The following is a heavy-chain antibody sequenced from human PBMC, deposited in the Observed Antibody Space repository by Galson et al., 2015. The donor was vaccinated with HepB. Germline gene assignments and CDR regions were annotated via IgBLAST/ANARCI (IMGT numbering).Heavy chain of an antibody. CDR2: ISSSSNYI. D-gene: IGHD7-27*01. V-gene: IGHV3-21*01. Sequence: SLRLSCAASGFTFSSYNMNWVRQAPGKGLEWVSSISSSSNYIYYSDSVKGRFTISRDDAQNSLYLQMNSLRAEDAAVYYCVRDPPLGTPLDYWGQGTLVTVSS. J-gene: IGHJ4*02. CDR3: VRDPPLGTPLDY. CDR1: GFTFSSYN.